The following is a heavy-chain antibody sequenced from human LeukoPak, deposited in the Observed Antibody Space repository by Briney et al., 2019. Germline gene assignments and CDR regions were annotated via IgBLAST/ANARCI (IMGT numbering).Heavy chain of an antibody. CDR1: GFTFSSYG. D-gene: IGHD5-18*01. V-gene: IGHV3-23*01. Sequence: PGGSLRLSCAASGFTFSSYGMSWVRQAPGKGLEWVSAISGSGGSTYYADSVKGRFTISRDNSKNTLYLQMNSLRAEDTAVYYCAKGYSYGLKGYYFDYWGQGTLVTVSS. J-gene: IGHJ4*02. CDR2: ISGSGGST. CDR3: AKGYSYGLKGYYFDY.